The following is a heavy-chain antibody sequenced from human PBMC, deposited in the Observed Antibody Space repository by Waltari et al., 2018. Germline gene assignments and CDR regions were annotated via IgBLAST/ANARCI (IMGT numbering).Heavy chain of an antibody. J-gene: IGHJ4*02. CDR1: GYTFTSYA. CDR2: INAGNGNT. V-gene: IGHV1-3*03. CDR3: ARGVGFGEFPDY. Sequence: QVQLVQSGAEVKKPGASVTVSCKASGYTFTSYAMHWVRQAPGQRLEWMGWINAGNGNTKYSQEFQGRVTITRDTSASTAYMELSSLRSEDMAVYYCARGVGFGEFPDYWGQGTLVTVSS. D-gene: IGHD3-10*01.